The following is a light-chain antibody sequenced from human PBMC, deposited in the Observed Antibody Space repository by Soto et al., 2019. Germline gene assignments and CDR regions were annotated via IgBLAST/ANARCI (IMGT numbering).Light chain of an antibody. CDR2: AAY. V-gene: IGKV3D-7*01. CDR1: QSVSSY. Sequence: EIVLTQSPATLSLSPGERAALSCRASQSVSSYLAWYQQKPGQAPKVLIYAAYNRATGIPDRFSGSGSGTDFTLTISSLQPEDFAVYYCQQDYNLPFTFGQGTRLEIK. J-gene: IGKJ5*01. CDR3: QQDYNLPFT.